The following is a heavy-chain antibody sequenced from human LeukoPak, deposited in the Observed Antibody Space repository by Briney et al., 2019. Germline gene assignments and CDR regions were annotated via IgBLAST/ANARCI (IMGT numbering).Heavy chain of an antibody. CDR3: TTATKSGTYSRGY. CDR2: VKSKTDGGTT. Sequence: GGSLRLSCAASGFTFSNDWMNWVRQAPGKGLEWVGRVKSKTDGGTTDYAAPVKGRFTISRDDSKNTLYLQMNSLRTEDTAMYYCTTATKSGTYSRGYWGQGTLVTVSS. J-gene: IGHJ4*02. V-gene: IGHV3-15*01. CDR1: GFTFSNDW. D-gene: IGHD1-26*01.